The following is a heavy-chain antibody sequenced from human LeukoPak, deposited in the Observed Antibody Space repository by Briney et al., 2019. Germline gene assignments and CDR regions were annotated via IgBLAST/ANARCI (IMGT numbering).Heavy chain of an antibody. CDR2: IYYSGST. D-gene: IGHD3-10*01. Sequence: SETLSLTCTVSGGSISSYYWSWIRQPPGKGLEWIGYIYYSGSTNYNPSLKSRVTISVDTSKNQFSLKLSSVTAADTAVYYCARGSLLLWFGELLPGWFDPWGQGTLVTVSS. J-gene: IGHJ5*02. CDR3: ARGSLLLWFGELLPGWFDP. CDR1: GGSISSYY. V-gene: IGHV4-59*01.